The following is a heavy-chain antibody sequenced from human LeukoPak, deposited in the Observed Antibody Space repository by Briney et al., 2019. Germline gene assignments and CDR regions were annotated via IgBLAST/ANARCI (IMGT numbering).Heavy chain of an antibody. CDR1: GFTFSNYG. V-gene: IGHV3-23*01. J-gene: IGHJ5*02. CDR2: ISGRGGST. CDR3: AKHLRDYYDSSGYYYPYNWFDP. Sequence: GRSLRLSCAASGFTFSNYGMHWVRPAPGKGLEWVSAISGRGGSTYYADSVKGRFTISRDNSKNTLYLQMNSLRAEDTAVYYCAKHLRDYYDSSGYYYPYNWFDPWGQGTLVTVSS. D-gene: IGHD3-22*01.